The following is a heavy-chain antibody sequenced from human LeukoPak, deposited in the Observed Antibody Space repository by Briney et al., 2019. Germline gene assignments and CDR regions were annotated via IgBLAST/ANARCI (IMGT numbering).Heavy chain of an antibody. V-gene: IGHV3-74*01. D-gene: IGHD3-22*01. CDR1: GFTFSSYW. CDR2: INSDGSST. J-gene: IGHJ4*02. CDR3: ARDPVNYYDSSGSGFCDY. Sequence: TGGSLRLSCAASGFTFSSYWMHWVRHAPGKGLVWVSRINSDGSSTSYADSVKGRFTISRDNAKNTLYLQMNSLRAEDTAVYYCARDPVNYYDSSGSGFCDYWGQGTLVTVSS.